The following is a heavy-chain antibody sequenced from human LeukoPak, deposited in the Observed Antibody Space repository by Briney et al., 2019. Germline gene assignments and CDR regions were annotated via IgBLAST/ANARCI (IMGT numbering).Heavy chain of an antibody. J-gene: IGHJ4*02. CDR1: GYTFTSYD. CDR3: ARSFGSGYDIVDY. V-gene: IGHV1-8*01. D-gene: IGHD5-12*01. CDR2: MNPNSGNT. Sequence: ASVKVSCKASGYTFTSYDINWVRQATGQGLEWMGWMNPNSGNTGYSQNFQGRVTMTRNTSISTAYMELSSLRSEDAAVYYCARSFGSGYDIVDYWGQGTLVTVSS.